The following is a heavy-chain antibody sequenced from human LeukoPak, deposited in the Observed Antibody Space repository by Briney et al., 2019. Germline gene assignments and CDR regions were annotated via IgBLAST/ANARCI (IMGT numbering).Heavy chain of an antibody. V-gene: IGHV4-59*01. CDR2: IFYSGST. J-gene: IGHJ3*02. CDR3: ARGGGATNDAFDI. CDR1: GGSISNYY. Sequence: SETLSLTCTVSGGSISNYYWSWIRQPPGKGLEWIGDIFYSGSTHYNPSLKSRVTISIDTSQNQFSLKLSSVTAADTAVYYCARGGGATNDAFDIWGQGTMVTVSS. D-gene: IGHD4-23*01.